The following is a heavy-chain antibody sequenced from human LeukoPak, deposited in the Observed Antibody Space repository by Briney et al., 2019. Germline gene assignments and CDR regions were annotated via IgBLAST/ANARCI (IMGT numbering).Heavy chain of an antibody. Sequence: SETLSLTCTVSGGSIKNYHWSWIRQPPGKGLDWIGYIYYSGNTNYNPSLKSRVTISVDTSKNQFSLKLSSVTSADTAVYYCARVGYNWNDVGPFDPWGQGTLVTVSS. CDR1: GGSIKNYH. CDR3: ARVGYNWNDVGPFDP. D-gene: IGHD1-20*01. J-gene: IGHJ5*02. V-gene: IGHV4-59*01. CDR2: IYYSGNT.